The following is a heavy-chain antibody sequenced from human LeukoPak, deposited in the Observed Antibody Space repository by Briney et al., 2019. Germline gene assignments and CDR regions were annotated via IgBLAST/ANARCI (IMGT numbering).Heavy chain of an antibody. J-gene: IGHJ4*02. D-gene: IGHD3-10*01. Sequence: PGGSLRLSCAASGFTFRSHWMSWVRQAPGKGLEWVANIKEDGSEIFYLDSVKGRFTISRDNAKNSLYLQMNSLRVEGTAVYYCGRSPDGVDNWGQGTLVTVSS. CDR2: IKEDGSEI. CDR1: GFTFRSHW. CDR3: GRSPDGVDN. V-gene: IGHV3-7*01.